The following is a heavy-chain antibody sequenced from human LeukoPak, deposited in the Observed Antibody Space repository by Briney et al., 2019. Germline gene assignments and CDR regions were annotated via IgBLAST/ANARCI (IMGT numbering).Heavy chain of an antibody. CDR3: ATFAGSSWPKN. V-gene: IGHV1-2*02. Sequence: ASVKVSCKASGYTFTGYYMHWVRQAPGQGLEWTGWINPNSGATNYAQKFQGRVTMTRDTSINTAYMELSRLSSDDTAVYYCATFAGSSWPKNWGQGTLVTVSS. D-gene: IGHD6-13*01. CDR2: INPNSGAT. CDR1: GYTFTGYY. J-gene: IGHJ4*02.